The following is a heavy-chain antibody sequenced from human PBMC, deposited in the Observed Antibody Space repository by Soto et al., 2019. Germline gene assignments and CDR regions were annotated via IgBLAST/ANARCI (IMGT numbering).Heavy chain of an antibody. D-gene: IGHD3-10*01. Sequence: SETLSLTCAASGGSISSYYWSWIRQPPGKGLEWIGYIYYSGSTNYNPSLKSRVTISVDTSKNQFSLKLSSVTDADAAVDYCARGGLLWFGESDYYYFGMVVWGQGTTVTV. CDR3: ARGGLLWFGESDYYYFGMVV. CDR1: GGSISSYY. J-gene: IGHJ6*02. CDR2: IYYSGST. V-gene: IGHV4-59*01.